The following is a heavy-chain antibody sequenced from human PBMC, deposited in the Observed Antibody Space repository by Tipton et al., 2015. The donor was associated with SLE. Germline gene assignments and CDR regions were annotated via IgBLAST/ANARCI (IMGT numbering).Heavy chain of an antibody. D-gene: IGHD3-10*01. V-gene: IGHV4-59*01. J-gene: IGHJ6*02. CDR1: XFAFSSSX. CDR2: IYYSGHT. CDR3: HGGASHXXGSGXXSRGDYSDIDV. Sequence: LRLSXAASXFAFSSSXXXWVRQAPGKGLEWIGXIYYSGHTDYXPSLKSRVTLSVDTSKSQFSFSLRLSSVTAADTALYYCHGGASHXXGSGXXSRGDYSDIDVWGQG.